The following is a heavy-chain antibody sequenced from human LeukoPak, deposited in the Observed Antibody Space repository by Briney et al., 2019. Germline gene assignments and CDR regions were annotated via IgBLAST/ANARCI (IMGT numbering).Heavy chain of an antibody. CDR3: ARDECSGGSCYYYYYYGMDV. D-gene: IGHD2-15*01. CDR1: GSTFSSYW. CDR2: IKQDGSEK. J-gene: IGHJ6*04. Sequence: GGPLRLSCAASGSTFSSYWMSWVRQAPGKGLEWVANIKQDGSEKYYVDSVKGRFTISRDNAKNSLYLQMNSLRAEDTAVYYCARDECSGGSCYYYYYYGMDVWGKGTTVTVSS. V-gene: IGHV3-7*03.